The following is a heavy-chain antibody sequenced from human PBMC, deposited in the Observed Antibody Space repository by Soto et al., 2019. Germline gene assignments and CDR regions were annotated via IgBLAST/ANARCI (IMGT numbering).Heavy chain of an antibody. CDR3: AAVDTAMVYYYYGMDV. J-gene: IGHJ6*02. V-gene: IGHV1-69*12. D-gene: IGHD5-18*01. Sequence: QVQLVQSGAEVKKPGSSVKVSCKASGGTFSSYAISWVRQAPGQGLEWMGGIIPIFGTANYAQKFQGRVTITADASTSTAYMELSCLRSEDTAVYYCAAVDTAMVYYYYGMDVWGQGTTVTVSS. CDR1: GGTFSSYA. CDR2: IIPIFGTA.